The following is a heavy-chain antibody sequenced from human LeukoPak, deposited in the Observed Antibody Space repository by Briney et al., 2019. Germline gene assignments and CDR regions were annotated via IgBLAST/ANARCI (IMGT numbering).Heavy chain of an antibody. CDR3: TTWATLLRGAYGY. Sequence: GGSLRLPCAASGFSFSNAYMSWVRQPPGKGLEWVGRIKSKGDGGTTDYVASVKGRFAISRDESKNTLHLQMNSLKTEDTAVYYCTTWATLLRGAYGYWGQGTLVTVSS. D-gene: IGHD3-10*01. CDR2: IKSKGDGGTT. CDR1: GFSFSNAY. V-gene: IGHV3-15*01. J-gene: IGHJ4*02.